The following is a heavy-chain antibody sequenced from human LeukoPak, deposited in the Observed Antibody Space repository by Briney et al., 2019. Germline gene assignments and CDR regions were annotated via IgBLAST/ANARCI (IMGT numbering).Heavy chain of an antibody. CDR2: INHSGST. J-gene: IGHJ1*01. CDR1: GGSLSGYY. V-gene: IGHV4-34*01. CDR3: ARVTSYSSSWREYFQH. D-gene: IGHD6-13*01. Sequence: SETLSLTCAVYGGSLSGYYWSWIRQPPGKGLEWIGEINHSGSTNYNPSLKSRVTISVDTSKNQFSLKLSSVTAADTAVYYCARVTSYSSSWREYFQHWGQGTLVTVSS.